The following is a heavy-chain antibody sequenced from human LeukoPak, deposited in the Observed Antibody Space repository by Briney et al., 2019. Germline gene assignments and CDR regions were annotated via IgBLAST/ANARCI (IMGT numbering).Heavy chain of an antibody. CDR1: GFTFSTYA. V-gene: IGHV3-30*01. CDR3: AREAPYYFDY. CDR2: ISYDGSNE. J-gene: IGHJ4*02. Sequence: GGSLRLSCAASGFTFSTYAMQWVRQAPGKGLEWVAVISYDGSNEYCADSVKGRFTISRDNSKNTLYLQMNSLKAEDTAVYYCAREAPYYFDYWGQGTLVTVSS.